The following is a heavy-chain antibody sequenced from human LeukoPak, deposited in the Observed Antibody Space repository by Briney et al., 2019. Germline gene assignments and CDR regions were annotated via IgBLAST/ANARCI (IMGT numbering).Heavy chain of an antibody. CDR3: ARVGYYYDSSGYLYYYYMDV. CDR1: GFTFSSYS. J-gene: IGHJ6*03. D-gene: IGHD3-22*01. CDR2: ISSSSSYI. V-gene: IGHV3-21*01. Sequence: GGSLRLSCAASGFTFSSYSMNWVRQAPGKGLKWVSSISSSSSYIYYADSVKGRFTISRDNAKNSLYLQMNSLRAEDTAVYYCARVGYYYDSSGYLYYYYMDVWGKGTTVTISS.